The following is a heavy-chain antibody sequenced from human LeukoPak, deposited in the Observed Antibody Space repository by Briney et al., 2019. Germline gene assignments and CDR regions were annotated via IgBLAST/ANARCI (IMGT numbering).Heavy chain of an antibody. CDR3: AKEDYGDIYWYFDL. D-gene: IGHD4-17*01. V-gene: IGHV3-23*01. Sequence: PGGSLRLSCVASGFTFSSYAMSWVRQAPGKGQDWVSAISGSGGNTYYADSVKGRFTISRDNSKNTLYLQMNSLRAQDTAVYYCAKEDYGDIYWYFDLWGRGTLVTVSS. J-gene: IGHJ2*01. CDR1: GFTFSSYA. CDR2: ISGSGGNT.